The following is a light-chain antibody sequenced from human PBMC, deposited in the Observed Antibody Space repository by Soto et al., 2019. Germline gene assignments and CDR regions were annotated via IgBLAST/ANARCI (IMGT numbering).Light chain of an antibody. Sequence: ENVLTQSPDTLSLSPGERASLSCRASRGVNSNFLAWYQWKPGQAPRLLIYDASDRAIGVPDRFSGSGSGADFTLTISRLEPEDSGMYYCQQYGSSPGTFGQGTKVDIK. CDR3: QQYGSSPGT. CDR1: RGVNSNF. J-gene: IGKJ1*01. V-gene: IGKV3-20*01. CDR2: DAS.